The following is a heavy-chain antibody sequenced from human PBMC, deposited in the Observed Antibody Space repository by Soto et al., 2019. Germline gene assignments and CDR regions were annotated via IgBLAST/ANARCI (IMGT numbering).Heavy chain of an antibody. Sequence: PSETLSLTCTVSGGSISSGGYYWSWIRQHPGKGLELIGYIYYSGSTYYNPPLKSRVTISVDTSKNQFSLKLSSVTAADTAVYYCARVFSDSSSFFDPWGQGTLVTVSS. J-gene: IGHJ5*02. V-gene: IGHV4-31*03. CDR2: IYYSGST. D-gene: IGHD6-13*01. CDR3: ARVFSDSSSFFDP. CDR1: GGSISSGGYY.